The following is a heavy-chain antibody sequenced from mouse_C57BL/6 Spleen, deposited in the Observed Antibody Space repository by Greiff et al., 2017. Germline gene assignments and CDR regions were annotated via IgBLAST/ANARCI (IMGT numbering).Heavy chain of an antibody. D-gene: IGHD2-2*01. Sequence: VKLMESGAELVRPGASVKLSCKASGYTFTDYYINWVKQRPGQGLEWIARIYPGSGNTYYNEKFKGKATLTAEKSSSTAYMQLSSLTSEDSAVYFCARTRLGYYDAMDYWGQGTSVTVSS. V-gene: IGHV1-76*01. J-gene: IGHJ4*01. CDR1: GYTFTDYY. CDR3: ARTRLGYYDAMDY. CDR2: IYPGSGNT.